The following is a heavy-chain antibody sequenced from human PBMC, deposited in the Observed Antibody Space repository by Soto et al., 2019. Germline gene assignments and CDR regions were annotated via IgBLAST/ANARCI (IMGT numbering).Heavy chain of an antibody. J-gene: IGHJ4*01. Sequence: QVLLVQSGAEVKKPGHSVKVSCKASEGTFSSYAISWVRQAPGEGLEWMGGMIPIFGTANNAQKFQGRVTITKDESMSKAYMEVSSLRTEGMAVYYCARFDIRMYYFDFRGQETLDAVSS. CDR1: EGTFSSYA. CDR2: MIPIFGTA. CDR3: ARFDIRMYYFDF. V-gene: IGHV1-69*05. D-gene: IGHD3-9*01.